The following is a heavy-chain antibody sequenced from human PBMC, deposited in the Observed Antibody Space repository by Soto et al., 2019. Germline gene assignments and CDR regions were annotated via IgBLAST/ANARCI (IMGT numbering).Heavy chain of an antibody. CDR1: GFTFSRFA. V-gene: IGHV3-23*01. Sequence: GGSLRLSCAGSGFTFSRFAMSWVRQVPGEGLEWVSAISGSGQTIYYADSVKGRFTISRDNAKNPLYLQMNSLRAEDTAVYYCARVDPGLGPYYYYGMDVWGQGTTVTVSS. CDR2: ISGSGQTI. CDR3: ARVDPGLGPYYYYGMDV. D-gene: IGHD6-19*01. J-gene: IGHJ6*02.